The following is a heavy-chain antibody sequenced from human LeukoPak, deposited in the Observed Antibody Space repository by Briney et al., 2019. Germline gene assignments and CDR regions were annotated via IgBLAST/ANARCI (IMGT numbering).Heavy chain of an antibody. V-gene: IGHV3-30*18. D-gene: IGHD3-10*01. CDR3: AKEIYVPGSYRTNFDY. Sequence: PGRSLRLSCAASGFTFSNYGMHWVRQAPGKGLEWVAVISYDGSNKYYADSVKGRFTISRDNSKNTLYLQMNSLRPEDTAVYYCAKEIYVPGSYRTNFDYWGQGTLVTVSS. CDR2: ISYDGSNK. J-gene: IGHJ4*02. CDR1: GFTFSNYG.